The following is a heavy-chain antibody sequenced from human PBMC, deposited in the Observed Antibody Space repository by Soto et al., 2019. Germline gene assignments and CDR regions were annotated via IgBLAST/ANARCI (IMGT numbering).Heavy chain of an antibody. D-gene: IGHD2-15*01. V-gene: IGHV1-69*02. J-gene: IGHJ3*02. CDR1: EGTFSSYT. CDR2: IIPILGIA. CDR3: ARWIVVVSATSAFDI. Sequence: QVQLVQSGAEVKKPGSSVKVSCKASEGTFSSYTISWVRQAPGQGLEWMGRIIPILGIANYAQKFQGRVTITADKSTSTAYMELSSLRSEDTAVYYCARWIVVVSATSAFDIWGQGTMVTVSS.